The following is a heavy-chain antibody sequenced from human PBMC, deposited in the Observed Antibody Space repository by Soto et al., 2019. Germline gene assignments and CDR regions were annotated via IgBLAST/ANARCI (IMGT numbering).Heavy chain of an antibody. J-gene: IGHJ6*02. V-gene: IGHV4-31*03. CDR1: GGSINSGGYY. CDR2: IYYSVNA. Sequence: QVKLQESGPGLVKPSQTLSLTCTVSGGSINSGGYYWSWIRQHPGKGLEWVGYIYYSVNAYYNPSLESRVTISVDTSKNQFSLKLSSVTAADTAVYYCAREGVDYNDGSGYWVRYGLDVWGQGTTVTVSS. CDR3: AREGVDYNDGSGYWVRYGLDV. D-gene: IGHD3-22*01.